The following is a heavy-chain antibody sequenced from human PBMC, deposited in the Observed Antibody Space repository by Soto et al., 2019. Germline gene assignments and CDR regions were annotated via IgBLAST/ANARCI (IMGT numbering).Heavy chain of an antibody. V-gene: IGHV3-21*01. D-gene: IGHD2-2*01. Sequence: EVQLVESGGGLVKPGGSLRLSCAASGFTFSTYIMNWVRQAPGKGLEWVSSISSSSTYIYYADSVKGRFTISRDNAKNSLYLTMNRLRAEHSAVYYCAIGGYFSSTICPLLRFDYWGQGPRVTASS. CDR2: ISSSSTYI. J-gene: IGHJ4*02. CDR3: AIGGYFSSTICPLLRFDY. CDR1: GFTFSTYI.